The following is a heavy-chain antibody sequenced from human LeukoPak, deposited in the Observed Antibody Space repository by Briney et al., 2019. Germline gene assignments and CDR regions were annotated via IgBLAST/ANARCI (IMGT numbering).Heavy chain of an antibody. D-gene: IGHD1-26*01. CDR3: ARVSGWELHSAAFDI. V-gene: IGHV1-46*01. Sequence: ASVKVSCKASGYTFTGYYMHWVRQAPGQGLEWMGIINPSGGSTSYAQKFQGRVTMTRDTSTSTVYMELSSLRSEDTAVYYCARVSGWELHSAAFDIWGQGTMVTVSS. J-gene: IGHJ3*02. CDR1: GYTFTGYY. CDR2: INPSGGST.